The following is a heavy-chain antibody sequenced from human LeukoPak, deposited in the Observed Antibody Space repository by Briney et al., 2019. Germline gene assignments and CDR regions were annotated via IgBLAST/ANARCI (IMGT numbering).Heavy chain of an antibody. Sequence: PSETLSLTCTVSGGSISSYYWSWIRQPPGKGLEWIGYIYYSGSTNYNPSLKSRVTISVDTSKNQFSLKLSSVTAADTAGYYCARADYQPLLNFDYWGQGTLVTVSS. J-gene: IGHJ4*02. CDR3: ARADYQPLLNFDY. V-gene: IGHV4-59*01. CDR1: GGSISSYY. D-gene: IGHD2-2*01. CDR2: IYYSGST.